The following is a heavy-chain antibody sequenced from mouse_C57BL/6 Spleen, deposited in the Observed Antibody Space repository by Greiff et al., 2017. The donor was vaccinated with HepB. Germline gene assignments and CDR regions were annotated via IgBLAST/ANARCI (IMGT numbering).Heavy chain of an antibody. CDR1: GFTFSSYA. V-gene: IGHV5-4*01. CDR3: ARDRLPYGSSYDYAMDY. CDR2: ISDGGSYT. Sequence: EVQLVESGGGLVKPGGSLKLSCAASGFTFSSYAMSWVRQTPEKRLEWVATISDGGSYTYYPDNVKGRFTISRDNAKNNLYLQMSHLKSEDTAMYYCARDRLPYGSSYDYAMDYWGQGTSVTVSS. J-gene: IGHJ4*01. D-gene: IGHD1-1*01.